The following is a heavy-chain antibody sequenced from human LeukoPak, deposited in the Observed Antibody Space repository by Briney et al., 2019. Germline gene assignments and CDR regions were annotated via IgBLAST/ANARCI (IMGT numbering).Heavy chain of an antibody. V-gene: IGHV3-21*04. D-gene: IGHD4-17*01. J-gene: IGHJ4*02. CDR2: ISSNSDYI. CDR1: GFTFSSYT. Sequence: GGSLRLSCAASGFTFSSYTMNWVRQAPGKGLEWVSCISSNSDYIFYADSLKGRVTISRDNAKNSLYLQMNSLRAEDTAIYYCARGDTTVTRHFDYWGQGTLVTVSS. CDR3: ARGDTTVTRHFDY.